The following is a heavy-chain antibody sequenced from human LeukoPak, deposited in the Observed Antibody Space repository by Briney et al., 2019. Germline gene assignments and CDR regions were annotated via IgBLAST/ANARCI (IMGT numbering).Heavy chain of an antibody. D-gene: IGHD3-10*01. CDR3: ARQVSGYGSGSFYFDQ. CDR2: ISTSSSHI. J-gene: IGHJ4*02. V-gene: IGHV3-21*01. Sequence: GGSLRVSCAASGFTFSEYSMNWVRQAPGKGLEWVSFISTSSSHIYYADSVKGRFTISRDNARNSVSLQMNSLRAEDTAVYYCARQVSGYGSGSFYFDQWGQGMLVTVAS. CDR1: GFTFSEYS.